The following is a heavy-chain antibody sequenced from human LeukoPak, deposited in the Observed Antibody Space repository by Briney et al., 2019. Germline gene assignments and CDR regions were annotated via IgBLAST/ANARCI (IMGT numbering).Heavy chain of an antibody. CDR2: ISSSSSYI. CDR1: GFTFSDYY. Sequence: GGSLRLSCAASGFTFSDYYMSWIRQAPGKGLEWVSSISSSSSYIYYADSVKGRFTISRDNAKNSLYLQMNSLRAEDTAVYYCARDFFHSSESRPFDYWGQGTLVTVSS. V-gene: IGHV3-11*06. CDR3: ARDFFHSSESRPFDY. J-gene: IGHJ4*02. D-gene: IGHD3-22*01.